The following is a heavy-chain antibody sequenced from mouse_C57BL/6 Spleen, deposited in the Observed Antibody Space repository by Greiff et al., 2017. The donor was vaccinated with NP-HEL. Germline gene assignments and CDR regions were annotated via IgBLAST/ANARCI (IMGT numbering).Heavy chain of an antibody. V-gene: IGHV1-22*01. J-gene: IGHJ4*01. CDR3: AREGQLRLEAMDY. D-gene: IGHD3-2*02. CDR2: INPNNGGT. Sequence: VQLQQSGPELVKPGASVKMSCKASGYTFTDYNMHWVKQSHGKSLEWIGYINPNNGGTSYNQKFKGKATLTVNKSSSTAYMELRSLTSEDSAVYYCAREGQLRLEAMDYWGQGTSVTVSS. CDR1: GYTFTDYN.